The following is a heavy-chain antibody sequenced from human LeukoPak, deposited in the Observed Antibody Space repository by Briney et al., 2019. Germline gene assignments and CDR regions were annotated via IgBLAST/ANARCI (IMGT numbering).Heavy chain of an antibody. Sequence: PWGSLRLSCAASGFTFSDYYMSWIRQAPGKGLEWVSYISSSGSTISYADSVKGRFTISRDNAKNSLYLQMNSLRAEDTAVYYCASQICSGGSCDSWGMDVWGQGTTVTVSS. CDR2: ISSSGSTI. D-gene: IGHD2-15*01. J-gene: IGHJ6*02. CDR3: ASQICSGGSCDSWGMDV. V-gene: IGHV3-11*01. CDR1: GFTFSDYY.